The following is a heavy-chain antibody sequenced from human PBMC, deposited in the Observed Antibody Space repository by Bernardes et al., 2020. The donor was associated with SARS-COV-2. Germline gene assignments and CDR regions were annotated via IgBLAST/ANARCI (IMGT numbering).Heavy chain of an antibody. Sequence: GGSLSLSCAASGVTFSRYAMRWVRPAPGNGLEWVSAISCSGGSTYYADSVKGRFTISRDNSKNTLYLQMNSLRAEDTAVYYCAKAFCSSNSCYTYYYYYGMDVWGQGTTVTVSS. J-gene: IGHJ6*02. CDR2: ISCSGGST. V-gene: IGHV3-23*01. D-gene: IGHD2-2*02. CDR1: GVTFSRYA. CDR3: AKAFCSSNSCYTYYYYYGMDV.